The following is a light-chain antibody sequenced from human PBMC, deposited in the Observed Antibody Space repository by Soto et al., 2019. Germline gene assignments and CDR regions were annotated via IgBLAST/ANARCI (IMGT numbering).Light chain of an antibody. V-gene: IGKV3-15*01. J-gene: IGKJ1*01. Sequence: EIVMTQSPATLSVSPGERAPLSCRASQSVSSKLAWYQQKPGQAPRLLIYGASTRATGIPARFSGSGSGTEFTLIISSLQSEDSAVYYCQQYNSWLWTFGQGTKVDIK. CDR3: QQYNSWLWT. CDR2: GAS. CDR1: QSVSSK.